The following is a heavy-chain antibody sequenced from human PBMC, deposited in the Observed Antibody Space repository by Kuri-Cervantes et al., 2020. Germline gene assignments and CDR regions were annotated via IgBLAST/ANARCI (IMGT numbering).Heavy chain of an antibody. Sequence: GESLKSSCAASGFTFNYYWMTWVRQAPGKGLEWVANIKHDGSEKYYVDSVKGRFTISRDNAKNSLDLQMNSLRAEDTAVYYCAVREPRYYYGMDVWGQGTTVTVSS. CDR1: GFTFNYYW. CDR3: AVREPRYYYGMDV. V-gene: IGHV3-7*03. J-gene: IGHJ6*02. CDR2: IKHDGSEK.